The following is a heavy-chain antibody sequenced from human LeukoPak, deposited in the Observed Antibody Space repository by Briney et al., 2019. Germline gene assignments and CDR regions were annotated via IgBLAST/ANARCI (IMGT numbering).Heavy chain of an antibody. J-gene: IGHJ4*02. CDR3: ARDPGYCSSTSCLPGAPIDY. CDR2: ISAYNGNT. V-gene: IGHV1-18*01. D-gene: IGHD2-2*01. CDR1: GYTFTSYG. Sequence: ASVKVSCRAAGYTFTSYGISWVRQAPGPGLEWMGWISAYNGNTNYAQKLQGRFTMTTDTSTSTAYMELRSLRSDDTAVYYCARDPGYCSSTSCLPGAPIDYWGQGTLVTVSS.